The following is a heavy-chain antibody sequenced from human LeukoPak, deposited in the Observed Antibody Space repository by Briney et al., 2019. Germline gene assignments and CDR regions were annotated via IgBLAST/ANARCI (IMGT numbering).Heavy chain of an antibody. CDR1: GYTFTSYD. V-gene: IGHV1-8*01. CDR2: LNPNSGNT. J-gene: IGHJ4*02. CDR3: ARRVDGEMATHIDY. D-gene: IGHD5-24*01. Sequence: GASVKVSCKASGYTFTSYDINWVRQATGQGLEWMGWLNPNSGNTGYAQKFQGRVTMTRNTSISTAYMELSSLRSEDTAVYYCARRVDGEMATHIDYWGQGTLVTVSS.